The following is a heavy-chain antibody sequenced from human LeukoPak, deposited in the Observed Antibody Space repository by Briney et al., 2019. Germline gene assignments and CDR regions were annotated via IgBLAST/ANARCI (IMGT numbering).Heavy chain of an antibody. CDR1: GFTFSSYA. D-gene: IGHD1-26*01. CDR2: ISGSGGST. Sequence: GGSLRLSCAASGFTFSSYAMNWVRQAPGKGLEWVSAISGSGGSTYYADSVKGRFTISRDNTKNTLYLQMNSLRAEDTAVYYCAKAVSGNYTKGFDYWGQGILVTVSS. V-gene: IGHV3-23*01. CDR3: AKAVSGNYTKGFDY. J-gene: IGHJ4*02.